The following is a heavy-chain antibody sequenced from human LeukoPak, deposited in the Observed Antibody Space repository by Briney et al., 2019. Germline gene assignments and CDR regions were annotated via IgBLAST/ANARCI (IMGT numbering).Heavy chain of an antibody. CDR1: GGTFGSYA. Sequence: SVKVSCKASGGTFGSYAISWVRQAPGQGLEWMGRIIPILGIANYAQKFQGRVTITADKSTSTAYMELSSLRSEDTAVYYCARRHDESVAGTSGFQHWGQGTLVTVSS. D-gene: IGHD6-19*01. V-gene: IGHV1-69*04. CDR3: ARRHDESVAGTSGFQH. CDR2: IIPILGIA. J-gene: IGHJ1*01.